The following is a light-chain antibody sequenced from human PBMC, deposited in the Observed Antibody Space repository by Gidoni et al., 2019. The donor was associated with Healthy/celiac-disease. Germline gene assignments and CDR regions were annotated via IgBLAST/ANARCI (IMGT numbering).Light chain of an antibody. Sequence: SSDLTQDPAVSVALGQTVRITCQGDSLRSYYASWYQQKPGQAPVLVIYGKNNRPSGIPDRFSGSSSGNTASLTITGAQAEDEADDYCNSRDSRGNPVVFGGGTKLTVL. J-gene: IGLJ2*01. V-gene: IGLV3-19*01. CDR2: GKN. CDR3: NSRDSRGNPVV. CDR1: SLRSYY.